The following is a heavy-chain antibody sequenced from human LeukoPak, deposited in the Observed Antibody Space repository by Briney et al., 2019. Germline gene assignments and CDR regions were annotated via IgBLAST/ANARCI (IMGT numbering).Heavy chain of an antibody. CDR1: GGSFSSGSYY. V-gene: IGHV4-61*01. CDR3: ARGAHPYIVVVPAAMPGPRNNWFDP. Sequence: PSETLSLTCTVSGGSFSSGSYYWSWIRQPPGKGLEWIGYIYYSGSTNYNPSLKSRVTISVDTSKNQFSLKLSSVTAADTAVYYCARGAHPYIVVVPAAMPGPRNNWFDPWGQGTLVTVSS. D-gene: IGHD2-2*01. CDR2: IYYSGST. J-gene: IGHJ5*02.